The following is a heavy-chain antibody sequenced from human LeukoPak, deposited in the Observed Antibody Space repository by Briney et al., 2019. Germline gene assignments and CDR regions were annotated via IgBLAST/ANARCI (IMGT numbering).Heavy chain of an antibody. CDR3: AREGDFWSVNLESFDY. V-gene: IGHV3-74*01. D-gene: IGHD3-3*01. J-gene: IGHJ4*02. CDR1: GFTFSSYW. Sequence: PGGSLRLSCAASGFTFSSYWMHWVRQAPGKGLVWVSRINSDGSSTSYADSVKGRFTISRDNAKNTLYLQMNSLRAEDTAVYYCAREGDFWSVNLESFDYWGQGTLVTVSS. CDR2: INSDGSST.